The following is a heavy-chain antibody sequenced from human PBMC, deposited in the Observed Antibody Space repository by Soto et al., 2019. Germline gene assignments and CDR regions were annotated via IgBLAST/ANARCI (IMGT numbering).Heavy chain of an antibody. V-gene: IGHV3-23*01. CDR2: ISGGGDTT. CDR3: AKGRGGSGSLTPRVDF. Sequence: EVQLLESGGGLVQPGASLRLSCAASGLTFNNYAMTWVRQAPGKGLEWVSAISGGGDTTSYADSVKGRFTVSRDGSKNTLYLQMSSLRAEDTALYYCAKGRGGSGSLTPRVDFWGQGTLVTVSS. D-gene: IGHD3-10*01. J-gene: IGHJ4*02. CDR1: GLTFNNYA.